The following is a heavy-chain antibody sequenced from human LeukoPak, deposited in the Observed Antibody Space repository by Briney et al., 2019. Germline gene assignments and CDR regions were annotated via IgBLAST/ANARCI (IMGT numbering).Heavy chain of an antibody. CDR3: VKGSLSSSWAFDY. Sequence: PGGSLRLSCSASGFTFSSYAMHWVRQAPGKGLEYVSAISSNGGSTYYADSVKGRFTISRDNSKNTLYLQMSSLGAEDTAVYYCVKGSLSSSWAFDYWGQGTLVTVSS. CDR2: ISSNGGST. CDR1: GFTFSSYA. V-gene: IGHV3-64D*06. D-gene: IGHD6-13*01. J-gene: IGHJ4*02.